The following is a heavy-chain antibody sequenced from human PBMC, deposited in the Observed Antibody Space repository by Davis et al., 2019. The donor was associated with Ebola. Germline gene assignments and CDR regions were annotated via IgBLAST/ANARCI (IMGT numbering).Heavy chain of an antibody. D-gene: IGHD6-6*01. CDR3: ARRGSSSFGY. Sequence: MPSETLSLTCAVSGGSISSNNWWSWVRQPPGKGLEWIGEIYHSGSTNYNPSLESRVTISVDTSKNEFSLKLSSVTAADTAVYYCARRGSSSFGYWGQGTLVTVSS. CDR2: IYHSGST. J-gene: IGHJ4*02. V-gene: IGHV4-4*02. CDR1: GGSISSNNW.